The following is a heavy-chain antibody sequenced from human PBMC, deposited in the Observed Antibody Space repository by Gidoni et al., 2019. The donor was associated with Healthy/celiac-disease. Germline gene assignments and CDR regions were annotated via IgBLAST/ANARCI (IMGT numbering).Heavy chain of an antibody. CDR2: INPSGGST. CDR1: GSAFTSYY. Sequence: QVQLVQSGAEVKNPGASGKVSCKASGSAFTSYYMPWCRQAPGQGLEWMGIINPSGGSTSYEQKFQGRVTMTRDTSTSTVYMELSSLRSEDTAVYYCARVRGMYSSGWIDYWGQGTLVTVSS. CDR3: ARVRGMYSSGWIDY. V-gene: IGHV1-46*03. J-gene: IGHJ4*02. D-gene: IGHD6-19*01.